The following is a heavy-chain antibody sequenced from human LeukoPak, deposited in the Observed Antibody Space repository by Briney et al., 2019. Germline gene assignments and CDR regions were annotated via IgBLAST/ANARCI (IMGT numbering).Heavy chain of an antibody. Sequence: GGSLRLSCAASGFTFSSYAMHWVRQAPGTGLEWVAVISYDGSNKYYADSVKGRFTISRDNSKNTLYLQMTSLRAEDTAVYFCAKRGIVIRGILVIGYHQEAYHYDYWGQGVLVTVSS. V-gene: IGHV3-30*04. CDR3: AKRGIVIRGILVIGYHQEAYHYDY. J-gene: IGHJ4*02. CDR1: GFTFSSYA. CDR2: ISYDGSNK. D-gene: IGHD3-10*01.